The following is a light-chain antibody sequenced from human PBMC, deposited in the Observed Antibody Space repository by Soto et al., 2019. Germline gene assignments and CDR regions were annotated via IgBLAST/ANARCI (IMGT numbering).Light chain of an antibody. CDR3: TSYTNSFTYV. CDR2: EVT. J-gene: IGLJ1*01. V-gene: IGLV2-14*01. CDR1: SSDVGGYDY. Sequence: QAASVSGSPGQSITIFCTGTSSDVGGYDYVSWYQQHPDKAPKLMIYEVTNRPSGVSNRFSGSKSGNTASLTISGLLAEDEADYYCTSYTNSFTYVFGTGTKLTVL.